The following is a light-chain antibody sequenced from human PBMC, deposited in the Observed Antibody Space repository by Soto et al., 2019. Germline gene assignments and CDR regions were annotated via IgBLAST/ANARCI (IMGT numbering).Light chain of an antibody. J-gene: IGLJ1*01. CDR2: EVS. CDR1: SSDVGGYKY. Sequence: QSVLTQPASVSGSPGQSITISCTGTSSDVGGYKYVSWYQQHPGKAPKLMIYEVSTWPSGVSNRFSGSKSGNTASLTISGLQADDEADYYCNSYTSSSTLVFGTGTKVTVL. CDR3: NSYTSSSTLV. V-gene: IGLV2-14*01.